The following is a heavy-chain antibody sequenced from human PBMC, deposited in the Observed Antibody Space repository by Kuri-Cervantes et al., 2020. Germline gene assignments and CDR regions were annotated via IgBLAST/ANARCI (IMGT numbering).Heavy chain of an antibody. CDR1: GFTFSDHY. CDR2: ISSSGSTI. V-gene: IGHV3-11*04. Sequence: SMKIYCAAPGFTFSDHYMSWIRQAPGKGLGWVSYISSSGSTIYYADSVKGRFTISRDNAKNSLYLQMNSLRAEDTAVYYCARVSGYILRAYGMDVWGQGTTVTVSS. CDR3: ARVSGYILRAYGMDV. J-gene: IGHJ6*02. D-gene: IGHD1-1*01.